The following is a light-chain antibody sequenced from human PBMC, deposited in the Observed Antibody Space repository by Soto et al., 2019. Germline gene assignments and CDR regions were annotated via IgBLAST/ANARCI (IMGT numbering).Light chain of an antibody. CDR3: QQYEDSVLYT. V-gene: IGKV3-20*01. CDR1: QSVRSSF. CDR2: DVS. Sequence: EIVLTQSPGTLSLSPGERATLSCRASQSVRSSFFAWYQQKPGQAPRLLIYDVSISATGTPDRFSGSGSGTDFTLTINRLEPEDFAMYYCQQYEDSVLYTFGQGTKLEI. J-gene: IGKJ2*01.